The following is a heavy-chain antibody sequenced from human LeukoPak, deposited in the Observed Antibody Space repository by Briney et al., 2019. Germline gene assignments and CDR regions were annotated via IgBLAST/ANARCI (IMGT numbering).Heavy chain of an antibody. CDR3: ASSSSWYLYYFDY. D-gene: IGHD6-13*01. V-gene: IGHV4-61*05. J-gene: IGHJ4*02. CDR2: IYYSGST. Sequence: SETLSLTCTVSGGSISSSSYYWGWIRQPPGKGLEWIGYIYYSGSTNYNPSLKSRVTISVDTSKNQFSLKLSSVTAADTAVYYCASSSSWYLYYFDYWGQGTLVTVSS. CDR1: GGSISSSSYY.